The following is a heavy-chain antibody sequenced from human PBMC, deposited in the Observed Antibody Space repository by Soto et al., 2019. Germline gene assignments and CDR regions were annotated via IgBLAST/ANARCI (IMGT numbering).Heavy chain of an antibody. CDR1: GGSVNSGGYS. CDR2: ISPSGSP. V-gene: IGHV4-30-2*01. Sequence: PSETLSLTCSVSGGSVNSGGYSWSWIRQPPGKGLEWIGFISPSGSPAYNPSLKGRVTISVDRSNNQISLELSSVTAADTAVYYCTRGVLAWGPGTLVTVSS. CDR3: TRGVLA. J-gene: IGHJ5*02. D-gene: IGHD2-8*01.